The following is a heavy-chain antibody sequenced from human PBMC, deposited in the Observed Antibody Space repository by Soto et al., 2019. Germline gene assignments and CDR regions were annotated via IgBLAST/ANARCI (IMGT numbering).Heavy chain of an antibody. CDR3: SRVVVGSRLSLDY. CDR1: GGTFSSYT. D-gene: IGHD1-26*01. CDR2: ISPIFGTP. V-gene: IGHV1-69*01. J-gene: IGHJ4*02. Sequence: QVQLVQSGAEVKKPGSSVTVSCKASGGTFSSYTISWVRQAPGQGLEWMAGISPIFGTPIYAQKFQDRVTSTADDSTMTAYMEMNRLTSEDTAVYYCSRVVVGSRLSLDYWGQGTLVTISS.